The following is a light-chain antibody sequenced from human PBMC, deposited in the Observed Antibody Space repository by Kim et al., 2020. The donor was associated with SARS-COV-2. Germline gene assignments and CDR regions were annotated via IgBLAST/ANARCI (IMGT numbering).Light chain of an antibody. J-gene: IGLJ1*01. V-gene: IGLV3-9*01. CDR2: RDS. Sequence: SYELTQPLSVSLALGQTARITCAGNNIGSKNVHWYQQKPGQAPVVVIYRDSDRPSGIPERFSGSNSGNTATLTISRAQAGDEADYYCQVWDSTRCVFGSGTKVTVL. CDR1: NIGSKN. CDR3: QVWDSTRCV.